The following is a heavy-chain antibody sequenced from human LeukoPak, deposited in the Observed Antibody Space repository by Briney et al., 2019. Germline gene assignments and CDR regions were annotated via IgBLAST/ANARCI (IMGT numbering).Heavy chain of an antibody. Sequence: GRSLRLSCAASGFTFSSYGMHWVRQAPGKGLEWVAVIWYDGSNKYYADSVKGRFTISRDNSKNTLYLQMNSLRAEDTAAYYCARDATTLGATIGMDVWGQGTTVTVSS. D-gene: IGHD1-26*01. J-gene: IGHJ6*02. V-gene: IGHV3-33*01. CDR2: IWYDGSNK. CDR1: GFTFSSYG. CDR3: ARDATTLGATIGMDV.